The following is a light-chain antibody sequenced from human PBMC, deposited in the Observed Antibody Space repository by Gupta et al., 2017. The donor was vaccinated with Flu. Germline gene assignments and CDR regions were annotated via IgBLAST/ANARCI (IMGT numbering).Light chain of an antibody. V-gene: IGKV3-20*01. CDR2: GAS. Sequence: EIVLTQSPGTLSLSPGEGATLSCRASQTISNYYLAWHQQKPGQAPRLLIYGASRRATGTPDTFTGSGSGTDFTLTISRLEPEDFAVYYCQHYADSPFAFGPGTKVDIK. CDR3: QHYADSPFA. CDR1: QTISNYY. J-gene: IGKJ3*01.